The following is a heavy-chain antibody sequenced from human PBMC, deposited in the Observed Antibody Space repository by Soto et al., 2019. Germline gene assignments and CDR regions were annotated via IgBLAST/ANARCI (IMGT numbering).Heavy chain of an antibody. V-gene: IGHV5-51*01. D-gene: IGHD3-9*01. CDR2: IYPGDSDT. Sequence: GMSIKISWKCSGYGFTLYWIGWLREMPEKGLEWMGIIYPGDSDTRYSPSFQGQVTISADKSISTAYLQWSSLKASHTAMYYCARHFLLRYASSPDI. CDR3: ARHFLLRYASSPDI. J-gene: IGHJ3*02. CDR1: GYGFTLYW.